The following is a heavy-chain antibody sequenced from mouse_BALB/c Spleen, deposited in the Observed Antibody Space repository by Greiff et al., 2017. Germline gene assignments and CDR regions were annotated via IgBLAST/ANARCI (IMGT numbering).Heavy chain of an antibody. CDR2: IWSGGST. D-gene: IGHD2-12*01. Sequence: VQLQQSGPGLVQPSQSLSITCTVSGFSLTSYGVHWVRQSPGKGLEWLGVIWSGGSTDYNAAFISRLSISKDNSKSQVFFKMNSLQANDTAIYYCARKVYSDYAMDYWGQGTSVTVSS. J-gene: IGHJ4*01. CDR1: GFSLTSYG. V-gene: IGHV2-2*02. CDR3: ARKVYSDYAMDY.